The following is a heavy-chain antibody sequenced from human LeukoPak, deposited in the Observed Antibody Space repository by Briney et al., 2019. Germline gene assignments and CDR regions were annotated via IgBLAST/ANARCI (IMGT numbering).Heavy chain of an antibody. D-gene: IGHD2-15*01. CDR1: GYTFTGYY. Sequence: ASVKVSCKASGYTFTGYYMNWVRQAPGQGLEWMGWINPNSGGTNYAQKFQGRVTMTRDTSITTAYLELSRLKSDDTAVYYCARVLPVGYCSGGSCYSGWFDPWGQGTLVTVSS. J-gene: IGHJ5*02. V-gene: IGHV1-2*02. CDR2: INPNSGGT. CDR3: ARVLPVGYCSGGSCYSGWFDP.